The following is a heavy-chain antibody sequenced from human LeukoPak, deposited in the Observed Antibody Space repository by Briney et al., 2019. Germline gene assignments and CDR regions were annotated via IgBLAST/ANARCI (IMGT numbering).Heavy chain of an antibody. V-gene: IGHV4-4*07. CDR2: IYTSGST. D-gene: IGHD6-13*01. Sequence: SETLSLTCTVSGGSISSYYWSWIRQPAEKGLEWIGRIYTSGSTNYNPSLKSRVTMSVDTSKNQFSLKLSSVTAADTAVYYCARSLAVADSPDFDSWGQGTLVTVSS. CDR1: GGSISSYY. CDR3: ARSLAVADSPDFDS. J-gene: IGHJ4*02.